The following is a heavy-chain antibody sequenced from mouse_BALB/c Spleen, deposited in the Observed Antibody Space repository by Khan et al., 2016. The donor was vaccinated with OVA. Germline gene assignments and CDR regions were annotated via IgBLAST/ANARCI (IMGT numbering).Heavy chain of an antibody. CDR1: GYTFTSYT. V-gene: IGHV1-4*01. J-gene: IGHJ3*01. D-gene: IGHD2-14*01. CDR3: ARDVAYYRNDGWFAY. CDR2: INPSSGYT. Sequence: QVQLQQSGAELARPGASVKMSCKASGYTFTSYTIHWIKQRPGQGLEWIGYINPSSGYTNYNQKFKDKATLTADKSSTTAYRQLSSLTSDDSAVYYCARDVAYYRNDGWFAYWGQGTLVTVSA.